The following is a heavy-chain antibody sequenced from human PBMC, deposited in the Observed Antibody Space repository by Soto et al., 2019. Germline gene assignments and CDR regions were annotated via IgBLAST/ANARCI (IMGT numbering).Heavy chain of an antibody. V-gene: IGHV1-2*02. J-gene: IGHJ4*02. D-gene: IGHD6-6*01. Sequence: QVQLVQSGAEGKKPGASVKVSCKASGYTFTGYYMHWVRQAPGQGPEWMGWINPNSGGTTYAQKFQGRVTVTRDTSISTAYMELSSLRSDDTAVYYCARGGSSSLDFWCQGTLVTVSS. CDR2: INPNSGGT. CDR1: GYTFTGYY. CDR3: ARGGSSSLDF.